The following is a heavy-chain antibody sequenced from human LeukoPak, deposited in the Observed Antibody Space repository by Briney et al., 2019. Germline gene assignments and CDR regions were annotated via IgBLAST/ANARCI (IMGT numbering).Heavy chain of an antibody. CDR2: INPGGGST. CDR1: GYTFTSYY. J-gene: IGHJ5*02. V-gene: IGHV1-46*01. CDR3: ARDRAVGIFYYGSGSHNWFDP. Sequence: ASVKVSCKASGYTFTSYYMHWVRQAPGQGLEWMGIINPGGGSTCYAQKFQGRVTMTRDKSTSTVYMELSSLRSEDTAVYYCARDRAVGIFYYGSGSHNWFDPWGQGTLVTVSS. D-gene: IGHD3-10*01.